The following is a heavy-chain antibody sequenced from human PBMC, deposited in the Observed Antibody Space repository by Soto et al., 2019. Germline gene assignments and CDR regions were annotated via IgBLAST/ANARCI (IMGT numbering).Heavy chain of an antibody. CDR3: ARPIVNYYYGTDV. Sequence: GESLKISCKGSGYSFTSYWIGWVRQMPGKGLEWMGIIYPGDSDTRYSPSFQGQVTISADKSISTAYLQWSSLKASDTAMYYCARPIVNYYYGTDVWGQGTTVTVSS. V-gene: IGHV5-51*01. CDR2: IYPGDSDT. CDR1: GYSFTSYW. D-gene: IGHD3-16*02. J-gene: IGHJ6*02.